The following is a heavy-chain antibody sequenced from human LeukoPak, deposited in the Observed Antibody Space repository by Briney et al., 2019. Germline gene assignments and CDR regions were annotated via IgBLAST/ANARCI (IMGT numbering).Heavy chain of an antibody. CDR1: GFTFSSYW. J-gene: IGHJ3*01. CDR2: INTDGSNT. V-gene: IGHV3-74*01. Sequence: TGGSLRLSCAASGFTFSSYWMHWVRQAPGKGLVWVSRINTDGSNTNYADSVKGRFTISRDNAKNTLYLQMSSLRAEDTAVYYCARDFLHLGGWGQGTMVTVSS. CDR3: ARDFLHLGG. D-gene: IGHD3-16*01.